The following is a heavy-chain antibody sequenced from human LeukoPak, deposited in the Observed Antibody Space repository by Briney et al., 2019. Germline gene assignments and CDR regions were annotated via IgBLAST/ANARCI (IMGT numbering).Heavy chain of an antibody. J-gene: IGHJ4*02. Sequence: GGSLRLSCGVSGFTFSHYSMHWVRQAPGKGLEWVSCISSSSSHIYYVDSVKGRFTISRDDAKNSLFLQMNSLTDEDTAVYYCARDPGYSYALDYWGRGTLVTVSS. D-gene: IGHD5-18*01. V-gene: IGHV3-21*01. CDR2: ISSSSSHI. CDR1: GFTFSHYS. CDR3: ARDPGYSYALDY.